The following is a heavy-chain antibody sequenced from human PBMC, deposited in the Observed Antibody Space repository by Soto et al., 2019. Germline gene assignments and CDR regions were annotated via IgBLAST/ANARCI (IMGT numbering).Heavy chain of an antibody. CDR3: ARVIAAAVDFDY. CDR2: ISAYNGNT. CDR1: GYTFTSYG. J-gene: IGHJ4*02. D-gene: IGHD6-13*01. Sequence: QVQLVQSGAEVKKPGASVKVSCKASGYTFTSYGISWVRQAPGQGVEWMGWISAYNGNTNDAQKGQGRVTMTTDTSTSTAYMEPRSLRSDDTAVYYCARVIAAAVDFDYWGQGTLVTVSS. V-gene: IGHV1-18*01.